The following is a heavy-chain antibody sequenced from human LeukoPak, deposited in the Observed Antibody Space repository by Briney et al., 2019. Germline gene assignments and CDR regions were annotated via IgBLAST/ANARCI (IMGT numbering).Heavy chain of an antibody. CDR2: ISSSSSYI. CDR3: ARALLDYDFWSGYSYYFDY. D-gene: IGHD3-3*01. V-gene: IGHV3-21*01. Sequence: GGSLRLSCAASGFTFSSYSMNWVRQAPGKGLEWVSSISSSSSYIYYADSVKGRFTISRDNAKNSLYLQMNSLRAEDTAVYYCARALLDYDFWSGYSYYFDYWGQGTLVTVSS. CDR1: GFTFSSYS. J-gene: IGHJ4*02.